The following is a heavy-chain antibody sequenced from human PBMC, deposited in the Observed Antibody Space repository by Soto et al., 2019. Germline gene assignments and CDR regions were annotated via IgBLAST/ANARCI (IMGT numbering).Heavy chain of an antibody. CDR3: AKDGFAFSYDYGMEV. J-gene: IGHJ6*02. CDR2: INWNSGNI. V-gene: IGHV3-9*01. Sequence: EEQLVESGGPLVQPCRSLRLSCAASGFTFDDYAMHWVRQAPGKGLEWVSGINWNSGNIGYADSVKGRFTISRDNAKNSLYLQMNSLRSEDTALYYCAKDGFAFSYDYGMEVWGQGTTVTVS. CDR1: GFTFDDYA.